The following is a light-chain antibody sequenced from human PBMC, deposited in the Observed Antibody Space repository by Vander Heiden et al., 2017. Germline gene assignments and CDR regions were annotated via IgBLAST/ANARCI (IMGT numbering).Light chain of an antibody. CDR2: WAS. Sequence: IVMTQTPDALDVSLGERDTTNCTSSQGPLNDSSNKTYLAWYQQKPGQPPKLLIYWASTLQCGVHDRFSGSGSGTDFTLTISSLQAEDVAVYYCQQDNSTPQTFGQGTKVEIK. J-gene: IGKJ1*01. CDR1: QGPLNDSSNKTY. CDR3: QQDNSTPQT. V-gene: IGKV4-1*01.